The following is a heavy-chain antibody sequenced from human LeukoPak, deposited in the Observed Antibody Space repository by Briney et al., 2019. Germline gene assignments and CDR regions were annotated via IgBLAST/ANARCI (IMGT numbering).Heavy chain of an antibody. D-gene: IGHD4-23*01. CDR1: GYSFTSYY. CDR2: INPSSGGT. J-gene: IGHJ5*02. V-gene: IGHV1-2*02. Sequence: ASVRVSCKTSGYSFTSYYIHWVRQAPGQGLEWMGWINPSSGGTEYAQKFQGRVTMTRDTSISTAYMELSRLRSDDTAVYYCARDRDYGGNNWFDPWGQGTLVTVSS. CDR3: ARDRDYGGNNWFDP.